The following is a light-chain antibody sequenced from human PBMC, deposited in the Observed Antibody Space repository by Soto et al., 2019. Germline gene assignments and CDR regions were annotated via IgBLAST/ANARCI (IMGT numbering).Light chain of an antibody. CDR3: QQYNNWPKM. CDR2: RAS. CDR1: QSVSNN. Sequence: EIVMTQSPATLSVSPGERATLSCRASQSVSNNLAWYQQKPGQAPRLLIYRASTRATGIPARFSGSGSGTEFSLTISSLQSEDFAVYYCQQYNNWPKMLGQGTKVDIK. V-gene: IGKV3-15*01. J-gene: IGKJ1*01.